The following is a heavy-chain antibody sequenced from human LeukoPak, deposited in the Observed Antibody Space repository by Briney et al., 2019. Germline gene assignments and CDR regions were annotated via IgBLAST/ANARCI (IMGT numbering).Heavy chain of an antibody. J-gene: IGHJ4*02. CDR3: ARVLGNIGTYVDY. CDR1: GIMFGNYA. D-gene: IGHD2/OR15-2a*01. CDR2: VSGSGASP. V-gene: IGHV3-23*01. Sequence: GSLRLSCAASGIMFGNYAMNWVRQAPGKGLEWVSVVSGSGASPHYADSVKGRFTISRDNAKNSLYLQMNSLRAEDTAVYYCARVLGNIGTYVDYWGQGTLVAVSS.